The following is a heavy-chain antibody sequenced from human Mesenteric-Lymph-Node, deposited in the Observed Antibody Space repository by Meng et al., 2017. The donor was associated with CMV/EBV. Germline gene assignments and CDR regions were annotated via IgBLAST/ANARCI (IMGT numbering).Heavy chain of an antibody. CDR3: ARTPLVPVANFDS. J-gene: IGHJ4*02. V-gene: IGHV4-61*01. CDR1: GGSVSSGSHY. CDR2: IYYSGST. Sequence: SETLSLTCTVSGGSVSSGSHYWSWIRQPPGKGLEWIGYIYYSGSTNYNPSLKSRVTISSDTSKNQFSLKLNSVSAADTAVYYCARTPLVPVANFDSWGQGTLVTVSS. D-gene: IGHD1-26*01.